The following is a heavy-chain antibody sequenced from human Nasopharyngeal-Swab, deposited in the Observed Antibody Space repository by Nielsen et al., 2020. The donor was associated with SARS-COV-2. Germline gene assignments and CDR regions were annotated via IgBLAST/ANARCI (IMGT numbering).Heavy chain of an antibody. CDR1: GGSFSGYY. J-gene: IGHJ4*02. CDR3: ATLVGFDY. CDR2: INHSGST. Sequence: SETLSLTCAVYGGSFSGYYWSWIRQPPGKGLEWIGEINHSGSTNYNPSLKSRVTISVDTSKNQFSLKLSSVTAADAAVYYCATLVGFDYWGQGTLVTVSS. V-gene: IGHV4-34*01.